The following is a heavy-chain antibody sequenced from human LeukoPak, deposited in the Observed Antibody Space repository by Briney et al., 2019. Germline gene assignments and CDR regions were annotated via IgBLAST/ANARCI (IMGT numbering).Heavy chain of an antibody. J-gene: IGHJ5*02. CDR3: ARHGGLVGVVQAFDP. CDR2: IYYSGTT. D-gene: IGHD2-8*02. CDR1: GGSINSSNYY. V-gene: IGHV4-39*01. Sequence: PSETLSLTCTVSGGSINSSNYYWDWIRQPPGKGLEWIGSIYYSGTTFYKPSLKSRVTISVDASKNHFSLKMTSLTVADTAVYFCARHGGLVGVVQAFDPWGQGTPVTVSS.